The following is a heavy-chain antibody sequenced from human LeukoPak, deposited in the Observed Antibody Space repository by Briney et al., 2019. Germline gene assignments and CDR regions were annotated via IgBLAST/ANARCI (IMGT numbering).Heavy chain of an antibody. D-gene: IGHD1-26*01. Sequence: ASVKVSCKVSGYTLTELSLHWVRQAPGKGLEWMGGFDPEDGETIYAQKFQGRVTMTEDTSTDTAYMELSSLRSEDTAVYYCATLKWEQLSFDYWGQGTLVTVSS. V-gene: IGHV1-24*01. CDR2: FDPEDGET. J-gene: IGHJ4*02. CDR3: ATLKWEQLSFDY. CDR1: GYTLTELS.